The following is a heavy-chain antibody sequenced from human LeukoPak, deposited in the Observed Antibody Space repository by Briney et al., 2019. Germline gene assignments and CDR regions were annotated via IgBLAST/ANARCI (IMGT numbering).Heavy chain of an antibody. J-gene: IGHJ4*02. V-gene: IGHV3-21*01. D-gene: IGHD4-17*01. CDR2: ISSSSSYI. CDR3: ARSMTTVTTIDY. CDR1: GFTFSSYS. Sequence: GGSLRLSCAASGFTFSSYSMNWVRQAPGKGLEWVSSISSSSSYIYYADSVKGRFTISRDNAKNSLYLQMSSLRAEDTAVYYCARSMTTVTTIDYWGQGTLVTVSS.